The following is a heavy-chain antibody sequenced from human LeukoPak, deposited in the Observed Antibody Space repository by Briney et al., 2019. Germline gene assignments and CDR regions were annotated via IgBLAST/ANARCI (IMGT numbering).Heavy chain of an antibody. V-gene: IGHV3-23*01. CDR1: GFIFNNYR. J-gene: IGHJ5*02. CDR2: ISNDGGGT. CDR3: AKGSSGYFADL. Sequence: GVSLRLSCAASGFIFNNYRLIWVRQAPGKGLEWVSAISNDGGGTQYADFVEGRFTISRDNSKNTLFMQMSSLRAEDTALYYCAKGSSGYFADLWGQGTLVTVSS. D-gene: IGHD3-22*01.